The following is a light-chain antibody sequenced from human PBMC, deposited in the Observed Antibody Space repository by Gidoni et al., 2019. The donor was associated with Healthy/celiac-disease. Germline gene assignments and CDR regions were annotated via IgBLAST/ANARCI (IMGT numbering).Light chain of an antibody. CDR1: QSVSSSY. CDR3: QQYGSSPLMCS. CDR2: GAS. Sequence: EIVLTQSPGTLSLSPGERATLSCRASQSVSSSYLAWYQQKPGQAPRLLIYGASSRATGIPDRFSGSGSGTDFTVTISRLEPEDFAVYYCQQYGSSPLMCSFGQGTKLEIK. V-gene: IGKV3-20*01. J-gene: IGKJ2*04.